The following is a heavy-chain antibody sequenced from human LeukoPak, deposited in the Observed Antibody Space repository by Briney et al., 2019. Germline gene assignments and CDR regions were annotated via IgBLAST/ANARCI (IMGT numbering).Heavy chain of an antibody. CDR3: AREVRAYGGYSQSDY. J-gene: IGHJ4*02. CDR1: GFTFSSYS. D-gene: IGHD5-12*01. V-gene: IGHV3-21*05. Sequence: GGSLRLSCAASGFTFSSYSMNWVRQAPGKGLEWVSYISSSSSYIYYADSVKGRFTISRHNAKNSLYLQMNTLRVEDTAVYYCAREVRAYGGYSQSDYWGQGTLVTVSS. CDR2: ISSSSSYI.